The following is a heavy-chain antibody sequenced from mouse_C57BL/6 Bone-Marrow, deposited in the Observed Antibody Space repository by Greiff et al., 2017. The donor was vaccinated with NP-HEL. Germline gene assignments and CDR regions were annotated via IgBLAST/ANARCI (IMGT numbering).Heavy chain of an antibody. CDR1: GYTFTSYW. J-gene: IGHJ4*01. CDR3: ARGELLRRYYAMDY. D-gene: IGHD1-2*01. CDR2: IHPNSGST. V-gene: IGHV1-64*01. Sequence: VQLQQSGAELVKPGASVKLSCKASGYTFTSYWMHWVKQRPGQGLEWIGMIHPNSGSTNYNEKFKSKATLTVDKSSSTAYMQLSSLTSEDSAVYYCARGELLRRYYAMDYWGQGTSVTVSS.